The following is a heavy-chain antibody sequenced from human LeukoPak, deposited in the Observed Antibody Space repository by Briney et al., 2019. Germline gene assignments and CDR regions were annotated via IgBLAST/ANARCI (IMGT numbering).Heavy chain of an antibody. CDR1: GYTFTGYY. V-gene: IGHV1-2*02. J-gene: IGHJ4*02. D-gene: IGHD3-3*01. CDR2: INPNNGDT. CDR3: AREPEGITIFGVVNQA. Sequence: ASVKVSCKASGYTFTGYYMYWVRQAPGQGLEWMGWINPNNGDTKYAQKFQGRVTMTRDTSISTAYMELRRLRSDDTALYYCAREPEGITIFGVVNQAWGQGTLVTVSS.